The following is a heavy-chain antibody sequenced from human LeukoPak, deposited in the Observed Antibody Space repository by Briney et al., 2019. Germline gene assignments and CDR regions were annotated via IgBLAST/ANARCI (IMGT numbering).Heavy chain of an antibody. Sequence: SETLSLAXAVYGGSFSGYYWSWIRQTPGKGLEWLGEINHSGSTNYNPSLKSRVTISVDTSKNQFSLKLSSVTAADTAVYYCARAGISGYFDYWGQGTLVTVSS. D-gene: IGHD1-26*01. V-gene: IGHV4-34*01. CDR1: GGSFSGYY. CDR2: INHSGST. CDR3: ARAGISGYFDY. J-gene: IGHJ4*02.